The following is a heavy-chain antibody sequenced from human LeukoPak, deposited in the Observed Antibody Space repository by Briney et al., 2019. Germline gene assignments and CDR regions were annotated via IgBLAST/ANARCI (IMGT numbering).Heavy chain of an antibody. CDR3: AELGITMIGGV. V-gene: IGHV3-21*01. CDR2: ISSSSNYI. J-gene: IGHJ6*04. D-gene: IGHD3-10*02. CDR1: GFTFSSYS. Sequence: PGGSLRLSCAASGFTFSSYSMNWVRQAPGKGLEWVSSISSSSNYIYYADSVKGRFIISRNNAWNSLYLQMNSLRAEDTAVYYCAELGITMIGGVWGKGTTVTISS.